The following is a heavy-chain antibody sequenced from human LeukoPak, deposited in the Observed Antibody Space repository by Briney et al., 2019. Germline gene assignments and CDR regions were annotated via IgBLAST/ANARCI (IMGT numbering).Heavy chain of an antibody. V-gene: IGHV3-23*01. CDR3: AKSPAGLRFLEWLLYMDY. CDR2: ISGSGGST. J-gene: IGHJ4*02. CDR1: GFTFSSYA. D-gene: IGHD3-3*01. Sequence: GGSLRLSCAASGFTFSSYAMSWVRQAPGKGLEWVSGISGSGGSTYYADSVMGRFTISRDNSKNTLYLQMNSLRAEDTAVYYCAKSPAGLRFLEWLLYMDYWGQGTLVTVSS.